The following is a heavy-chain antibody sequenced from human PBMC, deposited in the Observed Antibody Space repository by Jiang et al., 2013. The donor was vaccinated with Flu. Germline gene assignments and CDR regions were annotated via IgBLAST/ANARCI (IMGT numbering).Heavy chain of an antibody. CDR3: AKDRFGAVAGALNY. CDR2: ISGSGGST. J-gene: IGHJ4*02. V-gene: IGHV3-23*01. D-gene: IGHD6-19*01. CDR1: GFTFSSYA. Sequence: LSCAASGFTFSSYAMSWVRQAPGKGLEWVSAISGSGGSTYYADSVRGRFTISRDNSKNTLYLQMNSLRAEDTAVYYCAKDRFGAVAGALNYWGQGTLVTVSS.